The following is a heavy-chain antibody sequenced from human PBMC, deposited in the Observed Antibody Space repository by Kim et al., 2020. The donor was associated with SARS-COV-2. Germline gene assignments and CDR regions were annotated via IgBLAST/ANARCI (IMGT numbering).Heavy chain of an antibody. CDR1: GFTLRSTN. CDR2: ISYDGSFK. V-gene: IGHV3-30*03. CDR3: SSFAF. J-gene: IGHJ4*02. Sequence: PGGSLRLSCAASGFTLRSTNMHWVRQAPGKGLEWVAAISYDGSFKWYADSVKGRFTVSRDTSKNTLYLQMDSPREEDTAVYYCSSFAFWGQGTLITVSS.